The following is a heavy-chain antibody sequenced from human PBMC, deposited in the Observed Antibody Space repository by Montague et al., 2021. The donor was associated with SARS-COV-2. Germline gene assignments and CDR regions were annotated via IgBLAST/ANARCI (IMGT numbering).Heavy chain of an antibody. J-gene: IGHJ6*02. CDR1: GGSISGYY. Sequence: SETLSLTCTVSGGSISGYYWSWIRQSPGKGLEWIGYIYYSGSTTYNPFPESRVTVSVDRSKNQVSLKLSSVTPADTAVYYCASLLTSCSNGVCRTYYYYAMDVWGQGTTVTVSS. CDR2: IYYSGST. V-gene: IGHV4-59*01. D-gene: IGHD2-8*01. CDR3: ASLLTSCSNGVCRTYYYYAMDV.